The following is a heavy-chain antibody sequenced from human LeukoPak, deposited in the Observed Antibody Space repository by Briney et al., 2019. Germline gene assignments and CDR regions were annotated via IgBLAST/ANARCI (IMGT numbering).Heavy chain of an antibody. CDR1: GFTFNDYA. Sequence: GGSLRLSCAASGFTFNDYAMTWVRQAPGKGLEWVSTISGNGVATYYADSVKGRFTISRDNSKTTLYLQMNRLRVEDTAMFYCAKDPRYSRSGFHYWFDYWGQGTRVIVSS. CDR3: AKDPRYSRSGFHYWFDY. J-gene: IGHJ4*02. CDR2: ISGNGVAT. D-gene: IGHD3-22*01. V-gene: IGHV3-23*01.